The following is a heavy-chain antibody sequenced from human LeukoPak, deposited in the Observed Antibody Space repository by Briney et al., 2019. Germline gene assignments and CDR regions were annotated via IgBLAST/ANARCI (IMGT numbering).Heavy chain of an antibody. Sequence: SVKVSCKASGGTFSSYAISWVRQAPGQGLEWMGGIIPIFGTANYAQKFQGRVTITANESTSTAYMELSSLRSEDTAVYYCAREYSYGYWGVFDYWGQGTLVTVSS. J-gene: IGHJ4*02. CDR1: GGTFSSYA. D-gene: IGHD5-18*01. V-gene: IGHV1-69*01. CDR3: AREYSYGYWGVFDY. CDR2: IIPIFGTA.